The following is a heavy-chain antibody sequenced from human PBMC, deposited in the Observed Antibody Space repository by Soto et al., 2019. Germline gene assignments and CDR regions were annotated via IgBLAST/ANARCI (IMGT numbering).Heavy chain of an antibody. J-gene: IGHJ6*02. CDR2: TYYRSRWYS. D-gene: IGHD2-15*01. V-gene: IGHV6-1*01. Sequence: PSQTLSLTCVISGDSVSSSSVAWNWVRQSPSRGLEWLGRTYYRSRWYSDFAVSVRGRIVINADTSKNQFSLQLNSVTPEHTAVYFCARSEEDSDYYYYGLDVWGQGTTVTVSS. CDR1: GDSVSSSSVA. CDR3: ARSEEDSDYYYYGLDV.